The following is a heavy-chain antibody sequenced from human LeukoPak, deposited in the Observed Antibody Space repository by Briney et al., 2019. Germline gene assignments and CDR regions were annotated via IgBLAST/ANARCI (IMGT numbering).Heavy chain of an antibody. J-gene: IGHJ4*02. D-gene: IGHD4-17*01. CDR2: IYYSGST. CDR1: GGSISIYY. Sequence: NPSETLSLTCTVSGGSISIYYWSWIRQPPGKGLEWIGYIYYSGSTNYNPSLKSRVTISVDTSKNQFSLKLSSVTAADTAVYYCARVLIYGDYVGHYFDYWGQGTLVTVSS. V-gene: IGHV4-59*01. CDR3: ARVLIYGDYVGHYFDY.